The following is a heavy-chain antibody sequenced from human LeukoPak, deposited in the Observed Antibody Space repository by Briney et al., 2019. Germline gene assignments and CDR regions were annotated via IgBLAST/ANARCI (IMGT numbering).Heavy chain of an antibody. Sequence: GASVKVSCKASGYTFTGYYMHWVRQAPGQGLEWMGIINPSGGSTSYEQKLQGRVTMTRDTSTSTVYMEMSSLTSEDTAVYYCARGTYYYDSSGSGAFDIWGQGTMVTISS. CDR1: GYTFTGYY. CDR2: INPSGGST. D-gene: IGHD3-22*01. V-gene: IGHV1-46*01. J-gene: IGHJ3*02. CDR3: ARGTYYYDSSGSGAFDI.